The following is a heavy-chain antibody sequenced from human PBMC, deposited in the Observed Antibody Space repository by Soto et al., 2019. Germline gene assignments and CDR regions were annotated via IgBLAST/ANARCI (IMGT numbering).Heavy chain of an antibody. CDR1: GFIFSDYG. V-gene: IGHV3-30*03. CDR2: ISNNSSHE. CDR3: VPNFDY. J-gene: IGHJ4*02. Sequence: QVEVVQSGGGVVQPGTSVRLSCKASGFIFSDYGVHWARQAPGKGLQWVAFISNNSSHEYYADSVKGRFTISRDNSQNTVYLHLKSLSPEDTAVDYCVPNFDYWGQGTRVNVSP.